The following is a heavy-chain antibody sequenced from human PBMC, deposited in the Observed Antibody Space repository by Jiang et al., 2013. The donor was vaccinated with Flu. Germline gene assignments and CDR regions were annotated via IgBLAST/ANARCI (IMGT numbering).Heavy chain of an antibody. D-gene: IGHD3-10*01. CDR2: GNT. J-gene: IGHJ4*02. V-gene: IGHV1-8*01. CDR3: ARAVLWFGATVAVDDY. Sequence: GNTGYAQKFQGRVTMTRNTSISTAYMELSSLRSEDTAVYYCARAVLWFGATVAVDDYWGQGTLVTVSS.